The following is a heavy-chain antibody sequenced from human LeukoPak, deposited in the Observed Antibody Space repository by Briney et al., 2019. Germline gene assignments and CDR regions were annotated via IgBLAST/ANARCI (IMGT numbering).Heavy chain of an antibody. V-gene: IGHV3-23*01. Sequence: GGSLRLSCAASGXTFSTYGMSWVRQAPGKGLEWVSAITTSSGDTYYADSVKGRFTISRDNPKNTLYLQMNSLRADDTAVYYCAKRSDYGGNWNHFDYWGQGTLVTVSS. CDR2: ITTSSGDT. CDR1: GXTFSTYG. CDR3: AKRSDYGGNWNHFDY. D-gene: IGHD4-23*01. J-gene: IGHJ4*02.